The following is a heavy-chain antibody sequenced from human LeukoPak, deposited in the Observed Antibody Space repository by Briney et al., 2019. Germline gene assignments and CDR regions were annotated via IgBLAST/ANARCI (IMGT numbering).Heavy chain of an antibody. CDR2: IYYSGST. CDR1: GDSISNYY. CDR3: ARYRNEALFAFDI. J-gene: IGHJ3*02. V-gene: IGHV4-59*01. D-gene: IGHD1-14*01. Sequence: SETLSLTCTVSGDSISNYYWSWLRQPPGKGLEWIGYIYYSGSTNYNPSLTSRVTISVDTSKHHFSLKLSSVTAADTAVYYCARYRNEALFAFDIWGQGTIVTVSS.